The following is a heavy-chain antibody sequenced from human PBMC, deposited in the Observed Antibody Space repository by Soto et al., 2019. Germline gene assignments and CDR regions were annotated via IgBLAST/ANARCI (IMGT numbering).Heavy chain of an antibody. CDR2: IDPSDSYT. V-gene: IGHV5-10-1*01. CDR1: GYTFTSCW. Sequence: GESLKISCKGSGYTFTSCWISWVRHMPGKGLEWMGRIDPSDSYTNYSPSFQGHVTISADKSISTAYLQWSSLKASDTATYYCVLMVPLEYYFDYWGHGSLVTVSS. D-gene: IGHD3-10*01. J-gene: IGHJ4*01. CDR3: VLMVPLEYYFDY.